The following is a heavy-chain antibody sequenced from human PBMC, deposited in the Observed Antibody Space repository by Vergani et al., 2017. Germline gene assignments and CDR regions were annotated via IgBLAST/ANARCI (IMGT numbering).Heavy chain of an antibody. D-gene: IGHD5-18*01. J-gene: IGHJ4*02. CDR3: ARENGGDTAMITGY. V-gene: IGHV1-2*02. CDR2: INPNSGAT. CDR1: GGTFSSYT. Sequence: QVQLVQSGAEVKKPGSSVKVSCKASGGTFSSYTISWVRQAPGQGLEWMGWINPNSGATNYAQKFQGRVTMTRDTSISTAYMELSRLRSDDTAVYYCARENGGDTAMITGYWGQGTLVTVSS.